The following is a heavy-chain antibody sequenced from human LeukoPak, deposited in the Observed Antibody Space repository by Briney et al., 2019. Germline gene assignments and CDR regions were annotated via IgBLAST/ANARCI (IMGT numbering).Heavy chain of an antibody. CDR2: IYYSGST. Sequence: SETLSLTCTVSGGSISSSSYYWGWIRQPPGKGLEWIGSIYYSGSTYYNPSLKSRVTISVDTSKNQFSLKLSSVTAADTAVYYCARHSPLLGDAFDIWGQGTMVTVSS. CDR1: GGSISSSSYY. D-gene: IGHD2-21*01. J-gene: IGHJ3*02. V-gene: IGHV4-39*01. CDR3: ARHSPLLGDAFDI.